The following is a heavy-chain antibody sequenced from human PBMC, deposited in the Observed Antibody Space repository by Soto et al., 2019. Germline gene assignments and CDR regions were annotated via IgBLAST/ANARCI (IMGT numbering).Heavy chain of an antibody. CDR2: ITPYSGNT. J-gene: IGHJ6*01. CDR1: GYIFVNYG. V-gene: IGHV1-18*01. Sequence: QVQLVQSGDEVRKPGSSVKVSCKASGYIFVNYGIAWARQAPGQGLEWMGWITPYSGNTHYAINVQGRLTMTTDTSACTAYMDLGSLTSDDTGVYYCAMVDKYVTPTPQDVWGQGTTVTVSS. CDR3: AMVDKYVTPTPQDV. D-gene: IGHD5-12*01.